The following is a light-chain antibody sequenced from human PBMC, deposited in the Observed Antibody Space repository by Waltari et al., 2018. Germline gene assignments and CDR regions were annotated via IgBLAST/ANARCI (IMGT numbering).Light chain of an antibody. CDR1: RSNLGLNY. CDR3: AAWDDTLSAVL. CDR2: RNN. Sequence: QSVLTQPPSASGTPGQGVTLPCSGSRSNLGLNYVYWYPHLPGTTPKLLIYRNNQRPSGVPDRFSGSKSGTSASLAISGLRSEDEADYYCAAWDDTLSAVLFGGGTNLTVL. V-gene: IGLV1-47*01. J-gene: IGLJ3*02.